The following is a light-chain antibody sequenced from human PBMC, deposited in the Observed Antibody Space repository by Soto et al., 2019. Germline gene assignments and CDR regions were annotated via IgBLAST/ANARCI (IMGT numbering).Light chain of an antibody. CDR1: QSLSSIY. J-gene: IGKJ2*01. V-gene: IGKV3-20*01. Sequence: VLTQSPGTLSLSPGERATLSCRASQSLSSIYLAWYQQRPGQAPRLLIYGASNRATGIPDRFSGSGSGTDFTLTINRLEPEDFAVYYCQLYGSSRFTFGQGTKLEIK. CDR2: GAS. CDR3: QLYGSSRFT.